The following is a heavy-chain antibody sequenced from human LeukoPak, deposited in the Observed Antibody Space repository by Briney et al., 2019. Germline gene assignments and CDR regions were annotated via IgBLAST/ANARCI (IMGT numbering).Heavy chain of an antibody. D-gene: IGHD3-10*01. CDR3: ARGEVLLWFGELSPYYFDY. CDR2: IYYSGST. Sequence: SETLSLTCTVSGGSISSSSYYWGWIRQPPGKGLEWIGIIYYSGSTYYNPSLKSRVTISVDTSKNQFSLKLSSVTAADTAVYYCARGEVLLWFGELSPYYFDYWGQGTLVTVSS. CDR1: GGSISSSSYY. J-gene: IGHJ4*02. V-gene: IGHV4-39*01.